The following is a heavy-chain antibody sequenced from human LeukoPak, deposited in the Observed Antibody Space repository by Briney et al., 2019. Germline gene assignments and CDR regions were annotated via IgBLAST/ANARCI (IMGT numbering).Heavy chain of an antibody. Sequence: GGSLRLSCAASGFTFSSYEMNWVRQASGKGLEWVSYISSSGSTIYYADSVKGRFTISRDNAKNSLYLQMNSLRAEDTAVYYCARWGWELLTLDYWGQGTLVTVSS. J-gene: IGHJ4*02. D-gene: IGHD1-26*01. CDR1: GFTFSSYE. CDR3: ARWGWELLTLDY. CDR2: ISSSGSTI. V-gene: IGHV3-48*03.